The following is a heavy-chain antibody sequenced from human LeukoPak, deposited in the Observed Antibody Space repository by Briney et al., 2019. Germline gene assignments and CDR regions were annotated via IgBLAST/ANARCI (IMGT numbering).Heavy chain of an antibody. Sequence: GGSLRLSCAVFGFTFSSYSMKWVRQAPGKELEWVSYISSSSSTIYYADSVKGRFTISRDNAKNSLYLQMNSLRAEDTAVYYCARDFVTGSYWGQRTLVTVSS. CDR2: ISSSSSTI. J-gene: IGHJ4*02. D-gene: IGHD2-21*02. V-gene: IGHV3-48*01. CDR1: GFTFSSYS. CDR3: ARDFVTGSY.